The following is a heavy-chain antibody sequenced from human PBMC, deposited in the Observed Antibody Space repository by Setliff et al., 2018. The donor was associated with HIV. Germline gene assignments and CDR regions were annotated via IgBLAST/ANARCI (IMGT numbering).Heavy chain of an antibody. D-gene: IGHD2-2*02. V-gene: IGHV4-4*07. CDR3: AREGFYNSYYYYMDV. Sequence: SETLSLTCTVSDGSISNYYWNWVRQPAGKGLEWIGRIFTSGTTNYNPSLRSRVTISVDTSKNQFSLRLSSVTAADTAVYYCAREGFYNSYYYYMDVWGIGTTVTVSS. CDR2: IFTSGTT. J-gene: IGHJ6*03. CDR1: DGSISNYY.